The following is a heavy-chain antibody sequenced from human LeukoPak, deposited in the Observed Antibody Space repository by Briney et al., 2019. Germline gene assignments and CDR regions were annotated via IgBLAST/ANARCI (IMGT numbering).Heavy chain of an antibody. J-gene: IGHJ6*02. CDR1: GVTPNNYS. D-gene: IGHD1-1*01. CDR3: ARRGTGHGMDV. V-gene: IGHV3-74*01. CDR2: INNDGSSA. Sequence: GSLRLSSAASGVTPNNYSIYWVRHVSGKGVVWVSRINNDGSSASYVDSVKGRFTISRDNAKNTLFLQMNSLRAEDTAVYYCARRGTGHGMDVWGQGTTVIVSS.